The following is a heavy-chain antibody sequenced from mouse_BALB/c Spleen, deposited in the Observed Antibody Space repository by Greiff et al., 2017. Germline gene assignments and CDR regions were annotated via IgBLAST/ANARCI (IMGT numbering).Heavy chain of an antibody. J-gene: IGHJ4*01. V-gene: IGHV1-69*02. CDR2: IYPSDSYT. D-gene: IGHD1-1*01. CDR1: GYTFTSYW. Sequence: QVQLQQPGAELVRPGASVKLSCKASGYTFTSYWINWVKQRPGQGLEWIGNIYPSDSYTNYNQKFKDKATLTVDKSSSTAYMQLSSPTSEDSAVYYCTRALLLRSYAMDYWGQGTSVTVSS. CDR3: TRALLLRSYAMDY.